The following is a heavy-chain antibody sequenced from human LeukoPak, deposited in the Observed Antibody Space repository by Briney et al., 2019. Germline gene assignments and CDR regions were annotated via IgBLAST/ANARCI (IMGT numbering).Heavy chain of an antibody. Sequence: KPSGTLSLTCAVSVGSISSGNWWSWVRQSPGKGLEWIGEVYHNGTPNYNPSLKSRVTISADTFKNHFSLKLTSVTAADTAVYHCATAPILRGEAGEQYKYGMDVWGQGTTVIVSS. J-gene: IGHJ6*02. CDR1: VGSISSGNW. D-gene: IGHD2-2*02. CDR3: ATAPILRGEAGEQYKYGMDV. CDR2: VYHNGTP. V-gene: IGHV4-4*02.